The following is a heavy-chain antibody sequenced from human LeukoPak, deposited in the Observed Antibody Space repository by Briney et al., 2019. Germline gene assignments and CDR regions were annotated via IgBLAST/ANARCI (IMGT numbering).Heavy chain of an antibody. D-gene: IGHD2-21*01. CDR3: ARKLLGSHIRVFDY. J-gene: IGHJ4*02. CDR1: GGSFSGYY. V-gene: IGHV4-34*01. CDR2: INHSGST. Sequence: SETLSLTCAVYGGSFSGYYWSWIRQPPGKGLEWIGEINHSGSTYYNPSLKSRVTISVDRSKNQFSLKLSSVTAADTAVYYCARKLLGSHIRVFDYWGQGTLVTVSS.